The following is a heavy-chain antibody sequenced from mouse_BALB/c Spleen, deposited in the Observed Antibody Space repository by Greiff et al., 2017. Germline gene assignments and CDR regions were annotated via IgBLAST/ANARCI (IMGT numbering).Heavy chain of an antibody. D-gene: IGHD1-1*01. CDR2: ISSGGSYT. V-gene: IGHV5-9-1*01. Sequence: EVMLVESGGGLVKPGGSLKLSCAASGFTFSSYAMSWVRQTPEKRLEWVATISSGGSYTYYPDSVKGRFTISRDNAKNTLYLQMSSLRSEDTAMYYCASQLRSYYFDYWGQGTTLTVSS. CDR1: GFTFSSYA. CDR3: ASQLRSYYFDY. J-gene: IGHJ2*01.